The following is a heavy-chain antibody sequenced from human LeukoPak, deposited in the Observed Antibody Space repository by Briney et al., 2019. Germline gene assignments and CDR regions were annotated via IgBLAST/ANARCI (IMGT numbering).Heavy chain of an antibody. CDR1: GYTLTELS. D-gene: IGHD1-1*01. V-gene: IGHV1-24*01. CDR2: FDPEDGET. Sequence: GASVKVSCKVSGYTLTELSMHWVRQAPGKGLEWMGGFDPEDGETIYAQKFQGRVTMTEDTSTDTAYMELSRLRSDDTAVYYCARGQLRRDWFDPWGQGTLVTVSS. J-gene: IGHJ5*02. CDR3: ARGQLRRDWFDP.